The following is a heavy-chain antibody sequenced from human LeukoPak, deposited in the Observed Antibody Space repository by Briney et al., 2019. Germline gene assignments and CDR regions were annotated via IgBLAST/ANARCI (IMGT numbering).Heavy chain of an antibody. CDR1: GGSIDITNY. V-gene: IGHV4-4*03. CDR2: ISHSGTT. Sequence: PGTLSLTCGVSGGSIDITNYWSRVRQAPGKGLEWIGEISHSGTTNYNPSLRIRVTMFLDRANNQSSLSLTLGTAADSAGYYCTRENRPFCPFAYWGQGVLVTVSS. J-gene: IGHJ4*02. CDR3: TRENRPFCPFAY. D-gene: IGHD2/OR15-2a*01.